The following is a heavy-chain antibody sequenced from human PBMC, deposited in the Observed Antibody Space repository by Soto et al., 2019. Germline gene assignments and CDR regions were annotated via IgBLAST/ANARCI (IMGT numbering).Heavy chain of an antibody. CDR2: IIPIFGTA. CDR1: GGTFSSYA. J-gene: IGHJ6*02. D-gene: IGHD5-18*01. Sequence: SVKVSCKASGGTFSSYAISWVRQAPGQGLEWMGGIIPIFGTANYAQKFQGRVTITADESTSTAYMELSSLRSEDTAVYYCARGGTDIAMPNYYYYGMDVWGQGTTVT. CDR3: ARGGTDIAMPNYYYYGMDV. V-gene: IGHV1-69*13.